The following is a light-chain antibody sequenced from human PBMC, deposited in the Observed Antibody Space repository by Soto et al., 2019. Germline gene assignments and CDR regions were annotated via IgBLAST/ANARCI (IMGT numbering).Light chain of an antibody. CDR3: QNYYSAPFT. CDR1: RGIGDY. CDR2: AAS. J-gene: IGKJ3*01. Sequence: DIQMTQSPSSLSAFLGDRVTITSRASRGIGDYLVWYQQKPGKVPKLLIYAASTLQSGVPPRFSGTGSGTDFTLTISSLQPEDVATYYCQNYYSAPFTFGPGTKVDIK. V-gene: IGKV1-27*01.